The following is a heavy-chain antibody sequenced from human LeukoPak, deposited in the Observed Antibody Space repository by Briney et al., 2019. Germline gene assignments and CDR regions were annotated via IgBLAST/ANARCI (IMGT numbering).Heavy chain of an antibody. D-gene: IGHD5-12*01. J-gene: IGHJ4*02. CDR3: ARLSGLQSPADY. CDR2: IYPGDSDT. Sequence: GESLKISGKGSGYSFTGYWIGGVRRMPGKGLEWMGIIYPGDSDTRYSPSFQGQVPISADKSISTASLQWSSLKASDTPMYYCARLSGLQSPADYWGQGTLVTVSS. V-gene: IGHV5-51*01. CDR1: GYSFTGYW.